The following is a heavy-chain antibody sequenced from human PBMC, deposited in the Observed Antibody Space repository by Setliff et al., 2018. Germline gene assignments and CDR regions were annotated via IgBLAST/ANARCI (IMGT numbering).Heavy chain of an antibody. CDR1: GDSIGNYY. Sequence: ETLSLTCNVSGDSIGNYYWSWLRQSPGRGLEWIGYVDHSDYANYNPSLKRRVTISVGTSKNQFSLRLSLVTAADTATYYCARQKEYSGRSCFQHWGQGIPVTVSS. J-gene: IGHJ1*01. CDR2: VDHSDYA. V-gene: IGHV4-59*08. D-gene: IGHD1-26*01. CDR3: ARQKEYSGRSCFQH.